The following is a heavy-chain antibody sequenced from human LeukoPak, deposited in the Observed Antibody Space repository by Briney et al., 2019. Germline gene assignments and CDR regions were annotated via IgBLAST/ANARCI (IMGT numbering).Heavy chain of an antibody. CDR2: ISGSGGST. CDR3: AKNGGSYRTFDY. J-gene: IGHJ4*02. V-gene: IGHV3-23*01. Sequence: GGSLRLSCAASGLTFSSYAMSWVRQAPGKGLEWVSTISGSGGSTYYADSVEGRFTIPRDNSKNTLYLQMNSLRAEDTAVYYCAKNGGSYRTFDYWGQGTLVTVSS. D-gene: IGHD1-26*01. CDR1: GLTFSSYA.